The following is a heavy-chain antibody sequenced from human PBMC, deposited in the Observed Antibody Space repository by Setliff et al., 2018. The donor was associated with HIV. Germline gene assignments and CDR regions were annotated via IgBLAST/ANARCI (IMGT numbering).Heavy chain of an antibody. J-gene: IGHJ5*02. CDR1: GYTFTSYA. V-gene: IGHV1-18*01. CDR2: ISAYNGNT. CDR3: ARDTTPGIGQAANWFDP. Sequence: ASVKVSCKASGYTFTSYAMHWVRQAPGQRLEWMGWISAYNGNTNYAQKLQGRVTMTTDTSTSTAYMELRSLRSDDTAVYYCARDTTPGIGQAANWFDPWGQGTLVTVSS. D-gene: IGHD1-1*01.